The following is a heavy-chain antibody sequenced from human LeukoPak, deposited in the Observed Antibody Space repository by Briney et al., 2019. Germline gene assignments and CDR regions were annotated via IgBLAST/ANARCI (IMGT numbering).Heavy chain of an antibody. V-gene: IGHV3-20*04. J-gene: IGHJ3*02. CDR3: ARNGEDYYDSSGIIVQYAFDI. CDR2: INWNGGST. D-gene: IGHD3-22*01. CDR1: GFTFDDYG. Sequence: GGSLRLSCAASGFTFDDYGMSWVRQAPGKGLEWVSGINWNGGSTGYADSVKGRFTISRDNAKNSLYLQMNSLRAEDTAFYYCARNGEDYYDSSGIIVQYAFDIWGQGTIDTVSS.